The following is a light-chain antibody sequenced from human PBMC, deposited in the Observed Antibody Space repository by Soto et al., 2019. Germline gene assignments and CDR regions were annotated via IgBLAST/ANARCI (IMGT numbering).Light chain of an antibody. CDR3: QTWGTGIP. CDR1: SGHRNYA. V-gene: IGLV4-69*02. J-gene: IGLJ3*02. Sequence: QLVLTQSPSASASLGASVKLTCTLDSGHRNYAIAWHQQQPGKGPRYLMKVNSDGSHNQGDGIPGRFSGSSSGAERYLIIPSLQSEDEADYYCQTWGTGIPFGGGTKLTVL. CDR2: VNSDGSH.